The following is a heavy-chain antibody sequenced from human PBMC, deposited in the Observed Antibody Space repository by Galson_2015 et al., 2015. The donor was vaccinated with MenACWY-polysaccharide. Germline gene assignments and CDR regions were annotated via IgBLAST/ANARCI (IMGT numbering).Heavy chain of an antibody. V-gene: IGHV3-74*01. D-gene: IGHD5-12*01. J-gene: IGHJ4*02. CDR1: GFTFSTYW. CDR3: ARGYSGYD. CDR2: IKSDGSST. Sequence: SLRLSCAASGFTFSTYWMHWVRHAPGKGLVWVSRIKSDGSSTSYADSVKGRFTISRDNAKNTRYLQMNSLRAEDTAVYYCARGYSGYDWGQGTLVTVSS.